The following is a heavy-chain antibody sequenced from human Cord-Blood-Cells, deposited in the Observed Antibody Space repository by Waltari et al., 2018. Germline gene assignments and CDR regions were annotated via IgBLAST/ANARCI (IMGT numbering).Heavy chain of an antibody. J-gene: IGHJ6*02. CDR3: ARAHTGSYYVGGMDV. D-gene: IGHD1-26*01. V-gene: IGHV4-38-2*01. CDR2: IYHSGST. CDR1: GYSISSCSS. Sequence: QVQLQESGPGLVKPSETLSLTCAVSGYSISSCSSWGWIRQPPGKGLEWIGSIYHSGSTYYNPSLKSRVTISVDTSKNQFSLKLSSVTAADTAVYYCARAHTGSYYVGGMDVWGQGTTVTVSS.